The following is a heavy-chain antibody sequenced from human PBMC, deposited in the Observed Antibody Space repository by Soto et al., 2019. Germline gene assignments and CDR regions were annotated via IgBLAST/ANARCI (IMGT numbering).Heavy chain of an antibody. J-gene: IGHJ4*02. Sequence: EVQLLESGGGLVQPGGSLRLSCAASGFTFSSYAMSWVRQAPGKGLEWVSAISGSGGSTYYADSVKGRFTISRDNSKNTLYLQMNSLSAVDTSVYYCAKLEGGSGLHLIDYWGQGTLVTVSS. CDR1: GFTFSSYA. CDR3: AKLEGGSGLHLIDY. V-gene: IGHV3-23*01. CDR2: ISGSGGST. D-gene: IGHD6-19*01.